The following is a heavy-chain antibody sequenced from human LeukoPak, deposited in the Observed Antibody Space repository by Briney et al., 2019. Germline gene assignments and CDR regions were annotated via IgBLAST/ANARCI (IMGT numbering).Heavy chain of an antibody. CDR3: ARGSGRSGWYGY. V-gene: IGHV4-34*01. CDR2: INHSGST. J-gene: IGHJ4*02. D-gene: IGHD6-19*01. Sequence: SETLSLTCAVYGGSFSGYYWSWIRQPRGKGLEWIGEINHSGSTNYNPSLKSRVTISVDTSKNQFSLKLSSVTAADTAVYYCARGSGRSGWYGYWGQGTLVTVSS. CDR1: GGSFSGYY.